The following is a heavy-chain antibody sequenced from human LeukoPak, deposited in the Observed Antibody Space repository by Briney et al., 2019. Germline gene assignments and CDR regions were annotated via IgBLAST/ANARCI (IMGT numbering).Heavy chain of an antibody. CDR3: ARDRQRRIVGATTFDY. CDR1: GYTFTSYY. V-gene: IGHV1-46*01. J-gene: IGHJ4*02. D-gene: IGHD1-26*01. Sequence: ASMKVSCKASGYTFTSYYMHWVRQAPGQGLEWMGIINPSGGSTSYAQKFQGRVTMTRDMSTSTVYMELSSLRSEDTAVYYCARDRQRRIVGATTFDYWGQGTLVTVSS. CDR2: INPSGGST.